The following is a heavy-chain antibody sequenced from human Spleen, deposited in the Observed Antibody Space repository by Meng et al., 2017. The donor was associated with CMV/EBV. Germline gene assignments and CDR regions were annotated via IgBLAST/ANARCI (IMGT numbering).Heavy chain of an antibody. CDR1: S. D-gene: IGHD2-2*01. CDR3: ARDSPVYCSSTSCLALTSLDN. J-gene: IGHJ4*02. CDR2: ISAYNSNT. V-gene: IGHV1-18*01. Sequence: SISWVRQAPGQGLEWMGWISAYNSNTSAAQKFRGRVTMTTDRSTSTAYMELRSLRSDDTAVYYCARDSPVYCSSTSCLALTSLDNWGQGTLVTVSS.